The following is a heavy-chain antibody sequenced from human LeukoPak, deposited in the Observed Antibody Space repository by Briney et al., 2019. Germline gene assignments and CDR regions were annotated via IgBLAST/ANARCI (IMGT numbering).Heavy chain of an antibody. Sequence: ASVKVSCKASGYIFTGYYMHWVRQAPGQGLEWMGWINPNSGGTNYAQKFQGRVTMTRDTSISTAYMELSRLRSDDTAVYYCARVTYYYDSSGYLSGRRYYFDYWGQGTLVTVSS. CDR2: INPNSGGT. CDR1: GYIFTGYY. V-gene: IGHV1-2*02. D-gene: IGHD3-22*01. CDR3: ARVTYYYDSSGYLSGRRYYFDY. J-gene: IGHJ4*02.